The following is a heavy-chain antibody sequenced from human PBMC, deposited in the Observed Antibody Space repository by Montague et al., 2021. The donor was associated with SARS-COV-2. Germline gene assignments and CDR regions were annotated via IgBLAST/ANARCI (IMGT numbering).Heavy chain of an antibody. CDR2: FYYSGNT. D-gene: IGHD4-17*01. J-gene: IGHJ4*02. V-gene: IGHV4-59*04. CDR1: GGSISSYS. Sequence: SETLSLTCTVSGGSISSYSWSWIRQPPGKGLEWIGNFYYSGNTYYNPSLKSRVTISVDTSNNQFSLKLSSVTAADTAVYYCARGPKMYGELADYWGQGTLVTVSS. CDR3: ARGPKMYGELADY.